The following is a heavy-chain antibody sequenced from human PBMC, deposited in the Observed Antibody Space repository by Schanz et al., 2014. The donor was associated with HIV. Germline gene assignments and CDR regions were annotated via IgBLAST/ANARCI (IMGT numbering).Heavy chain of an antibody. D-gene: IGHD5-12*01. CDR1: GYGFTNYG. CDR2: ISPSNGDT. J-gene: IGHJ4*02. V-gene: IGHV1-18*01. CDR3: ARGAAEMATMTPWRY. Sequence: QVQLLQSGPEVKTPGASVKVSCKTSGYGFTNYGVTWVRQAPGQGLAWMGWISPSNGDTKYTHWLQGRVTMTTDTSTSTAYMDLRSLRSDDTAVYYCARGAAEMATMTPWRYWGQGTLVTVSS.